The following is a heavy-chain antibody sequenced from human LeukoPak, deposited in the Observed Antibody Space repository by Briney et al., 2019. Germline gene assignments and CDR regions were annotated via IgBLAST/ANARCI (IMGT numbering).Heavy chain of an antibody. V-gene: IGHV1-69*04. Sequence: SVKVSCKASGGTFSSYAISWVRQAPGQGLEWMGRIIPIFGIANYAQKFQGRVTITADKSTSTAYMELSSLRSEDTAVSYCARDQKNKPFDYWGQGTLVTVSS. CDR2: IIPIFGIA. D-gene: IGHD1/OR15-1a*01. CDR3: ARDQKNKPFDY. CDR1: GGTFSSYA. J-gene: IGHJ4*02.